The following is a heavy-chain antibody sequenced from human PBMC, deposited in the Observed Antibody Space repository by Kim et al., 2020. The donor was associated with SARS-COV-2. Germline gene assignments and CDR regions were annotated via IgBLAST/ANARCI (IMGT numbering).Heavy chain of an antibody. CDR2: IYYSGST. Sequence: SETLSLTCTVSGGSISSIIYYWGWIRQPPGKGLEWIGSIYYSGSTYYNPSLKSRVTISVDTSKNQFSLKLSSVTAADTAVYYCARRPSSFRATEYYFDYWGQETLVTVSS. CDR3: ARRPSSFRATEYYFDY. CDR1: GGSISSIIYY. J-gene: IGHJ4*02. D-gene: IGHD6-13*01. V-gene: IGHV4-39*01.